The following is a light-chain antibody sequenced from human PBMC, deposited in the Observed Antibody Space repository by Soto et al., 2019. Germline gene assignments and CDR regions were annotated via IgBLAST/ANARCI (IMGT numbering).Light chain of an antibody. V-gene: IGKV1-27*01. CDR1: HDIRNY. J-gene: IGKJ1*01. CDR3: QKYDNART. CDR2: AAS. Sequence: DVQMTQSPSSLSASVGNRVTIACRASHDIRNYLAWYQHKSGKVPKLLIYAASTLQSGAPSRFSGSGCGTDFTLTISSLQPEDVATYYCQKYDNARTFGQGTKVEI.